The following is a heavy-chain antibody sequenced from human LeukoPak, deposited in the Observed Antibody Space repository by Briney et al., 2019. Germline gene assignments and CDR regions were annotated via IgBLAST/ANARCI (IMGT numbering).Heavy chain of an antibody. J-gene: IGHJ3*02. CDR1: GYSFTSYG. D-gene: IGHD1-26*01. CDR3: ATISGSYGPLSFDAFDI. Sequence: ASVKVSCKASGYSFTSYGFNWVRQAPGQGLEWMGWMSAYNGKTNYAHSLQGRVTVTADTSTSTAYMELRSLRSDDTAVYYCATISGSYGPLSFDAFDIWGQGTMVTVSS. CDR2: MSAYNGKT. V-gene: IGHV1-18*01.